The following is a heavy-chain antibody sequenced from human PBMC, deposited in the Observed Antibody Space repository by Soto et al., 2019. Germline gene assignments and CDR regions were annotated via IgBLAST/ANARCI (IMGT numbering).Heavy chain of an antibody. V-gene: IGHV1-8*01. CDR2: MNPNSGNT. CDR3: AKIQDWGTAYFDY. CDR1: GYTFTSHD. D-gene: IGHD7-27*01. Sequence: GASVKVSCKASGYTFTSHDINWVRQATGQGLEWMGWMNPNSGNTGYAQKFQGRVTMTRNTSISTAYMELSSLRSEDTAVYYCAKIQDWGTAYFDYWGQGTLVTVSS. J-gene: IGHJ4*02.